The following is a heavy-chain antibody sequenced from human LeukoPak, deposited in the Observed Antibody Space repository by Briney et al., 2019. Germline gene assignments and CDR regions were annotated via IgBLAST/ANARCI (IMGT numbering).Heavy chain of an antibody. CDR1: GFTFSSYE. Sequence: PGGSLRLSCAASGFTFSSYEMNWVRQAPGKGLEWVSYISSSGNTIYYADSVKGRFTISRDNATNSLYLQMNSLRAEDTAVYYCARDWGVTQGTWGQGTLVTVSS. CDR3: ARDWGVTQGT. V-gene: IGHV3-48*03. CDR2: ISSSGNTI. J-gene: IGHJ5*02. D-gene: IGHD2-21*02.